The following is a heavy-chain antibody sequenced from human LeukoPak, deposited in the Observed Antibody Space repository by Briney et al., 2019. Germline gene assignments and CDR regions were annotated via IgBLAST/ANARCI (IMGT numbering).Heavy chain of an antibody. V-gene: IGHV3-33*06. Sequence: GGSLRLSCAASGFTFSSYGMHWVRQAPGKGLEWVAVIWYDGSNKYYADSVKGRFTISRDNSKNTLYLQMNSLRAEDTAVYYCAKERIVLMVYALDYWGQGTLVTVSS. J-gene: IGHJ4*02. CDR3: AKERIVLMVYALDY. CDR2: IWYDGSNK. CDR1: GFTFSSYG. D-gene: IGHD2-8*01.